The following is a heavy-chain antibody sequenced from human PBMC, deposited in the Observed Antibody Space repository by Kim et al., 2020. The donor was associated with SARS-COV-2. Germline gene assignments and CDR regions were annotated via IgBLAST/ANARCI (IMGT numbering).Heavy chain of an antibody. V-gene: IGHV1-8*01. D-gene: IGHD2-2*01. Sequence: ASVKVSCKASGYTFTSYDINWVRQATGQGLEWMGWMNPNSGNTGYAQKFQGRVTMNRNTSISTAYMELSSLRSEDTAVYYCARGVKVPAAIWISYYYYYMDVWGKGTTVTVSS. CDR3: ARGVKVPAAIWISYYYYYMDV. CDR1: GYTFTSYD. CDR2: MNPNSGNT. J-gene: IGHJ6*03.